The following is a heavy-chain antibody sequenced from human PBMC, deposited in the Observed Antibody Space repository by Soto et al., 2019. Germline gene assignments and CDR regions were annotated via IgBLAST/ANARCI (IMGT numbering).Heavy chain of an antibody. CDR2: IYYSGST. J-gene: IGHJ4*02. D-gene: IGHD1-7*01. V-gene: IGHV4-31*03. CDR1: GGSISSGGYY. Sequence: QVQLQESGPGLVKPSQTLSLTCTVSGGSISSGGYYWSWIRQHPGKGLEWIGYIYYSGSTYYNPSLKSRVTIIVDPSKNRVSLKLSSVTAADTAVYYCAGGPLYNWNYYFEYWGQGTLVTVSS. CDR3: AGGPLYNWNYYFEY.